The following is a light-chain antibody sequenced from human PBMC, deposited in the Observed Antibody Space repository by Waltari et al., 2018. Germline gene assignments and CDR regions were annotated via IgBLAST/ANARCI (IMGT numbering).Light chain of an antibody. Sequence: SYVLTQPPSVSVAPGKTARITCGGNNIGSKSVHWYQQKPGQAPVLVVYDDSDRPSGSPDRFSGSNSGNTATLTISRGEAGDEAAYYCQVWDSSSDPVVFGGGTKLTVL. CDR1: NIGSKS. V-gene: IGLV3-21*03. CDR3: QVWDSSSDPVV. J-gene: IGLJ2*01. CDR2: DDS.